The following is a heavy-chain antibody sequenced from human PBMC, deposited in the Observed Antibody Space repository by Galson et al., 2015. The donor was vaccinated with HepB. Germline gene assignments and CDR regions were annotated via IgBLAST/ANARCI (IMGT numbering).Heavy chain of an antibody. CDR2: INAGNGNT. D-gene: IGHD6-19*01. CDR1: GYTFTSYA. V-gene: IGHV1-3*01. CDR3: ARDPPSIAVAGTSFDY. Sequence: SVKVSCKASGYTFTSYAMHWVRQAPGQRLEWMGWINAGNGNTKYSQKFQGRVTITRDTSASTAYMELSSLRSEDTAVYYCARDPPSIAVAGTSFDYWGQGTLVTVSS. J-gene: IGHJ4*02.